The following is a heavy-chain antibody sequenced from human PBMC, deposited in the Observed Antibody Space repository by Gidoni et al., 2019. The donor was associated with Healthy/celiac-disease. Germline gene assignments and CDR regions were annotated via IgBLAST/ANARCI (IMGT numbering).Heavy chain of an antibody. CDR3: ARSAAGTLGY. J-gene: IGHJ4*02. V-gene: IGHV4-61*01. CDR1: GASASSGSYY. D-gene: IGHD6-13*01. Sequence: LQLQVPGPDLGKPSETLSPPFPVSGASASSGSYYWSWIRQPPGKGLEWIGYIYYSGSTNYNPSLKSRVTISVDTSKNQFSLKLSSVTAADTAVYYCARSAAGTLGYWGQGTLVTVSS. CDR2: IYYSGST.